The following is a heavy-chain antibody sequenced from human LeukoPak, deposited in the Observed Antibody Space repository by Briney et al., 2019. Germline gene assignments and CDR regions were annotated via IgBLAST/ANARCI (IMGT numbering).Heavy chain of an antibody. Sequence: ASVKVSCKASGYTFTNYAMNWVRQAPGQGLEWMGWINTNIGNPTYAQGFTRRFVFSLDTSVSTAYLQISSLKAEDTAVYYCARDINPVTGTPDYWGQGTLVTVSS. D-gene: IGHD4-17*01. J-gene: IGHJ4*02. V-gene: IGHV7-4-1*02. CDR3: ARDINPVTGTPDY. CDR1: GYTFTNYA. CDR2: INTNIGNP.